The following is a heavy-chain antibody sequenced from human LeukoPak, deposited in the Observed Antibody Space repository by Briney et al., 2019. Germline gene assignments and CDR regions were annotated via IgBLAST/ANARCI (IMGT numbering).Heavy chain of an antibody. J-gene: IGHJ4*02. Sequence: PSETLSLTCAVYGGSFSGYYWSWIRQPPGKGLEWIGEINHSGSTNYNPSLKSRVTISVDTSKNQFSLKLSSVTAADTAVYYCARSRGEGLLWFGEIDYWGQGTLVTVSS. CDR1: GGSFSGYY. D-gene: IGHD3-10*01. CDR2: INHSGST. V-gene: IGHV4-34*01. CDR3: ARSRGEGLLWFGEIDY.